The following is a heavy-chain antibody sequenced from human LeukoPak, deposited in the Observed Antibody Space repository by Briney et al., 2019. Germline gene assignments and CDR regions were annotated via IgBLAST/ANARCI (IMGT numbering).Heavy chain of an antibody. Sequence: ASVKVSCKASGGTFSSYAISWVRQAPGQGLEWMGGIIPIFGTANYAQKFQGRVTITTDESTSTAYMELSSLRSEDTAVYYCARSEYYYDSSGYYCFDYWGQGTPVTVSS. CDR3: ARSEYYYDSSGYYCFDY. CDR1: GGTFSSYA. J-gene: IGHJ4*02. D-gene: IGHD3-22*01. CDR2: IIPIFGTA. V-gene: IGHV1-69*05.